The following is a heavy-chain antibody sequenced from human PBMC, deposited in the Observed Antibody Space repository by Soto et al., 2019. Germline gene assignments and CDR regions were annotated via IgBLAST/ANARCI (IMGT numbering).Heavy chain of an antibody. CDR3: VNESIAVASTADY. CDR1: GFTFSDYP. CDR2: ISSNGGST. V-gene: IGHV3-64D*06. D-gene: IGHD6-19*01. Sequence: GSMPLSCSASGFTFSDYPRQLVRTDLGKGLEYVSAISSNGGSTYYADSVKGRFTISRDNSKCTLYLQTSSLRAEDTAVYYCVNESIAVASTADYCGQGTLVSVSS. J-gene: IGHJ4*02.